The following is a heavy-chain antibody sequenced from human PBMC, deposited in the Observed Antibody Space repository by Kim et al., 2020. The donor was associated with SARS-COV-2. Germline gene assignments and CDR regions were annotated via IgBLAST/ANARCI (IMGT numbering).Heavy chain of an antibody. CDR2: ISSDGNSK. CDR3: TRDFHHYTDFDS. D-gene: IGHD2-2*02. J-gene: IGHJ4*02. CDR1: GFTFSDYS. Sequence: GGSLRLSCAASGFTFSDYSMHWVRQAPGKGLEWVAVISSDGNSKYYADSVKGRFTISRDNSKNTLYLQMDSLRSEDTAVFFCTRDFHHYTDFDSWGQGTLVTVSS. V-gene: IGHV3-30*03.